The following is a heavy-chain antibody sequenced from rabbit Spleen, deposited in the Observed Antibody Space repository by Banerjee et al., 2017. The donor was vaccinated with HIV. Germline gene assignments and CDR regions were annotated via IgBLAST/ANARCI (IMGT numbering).Heavy chain of an antibody. J-gene: IGHJ6*01. CDR3: ARDTASSFSSYGMDL. V-gene: IGHV1S7*01. Sequence: PGKGLEWIGYIDPVFGITYYANWVSGRFTISSDNAQSTVDLKMTSLTAADTATYFCARDTASSFSSYGMDLWGPGTLVTVS. CDR2: IDPVFGIT. D-gene: IGHD8-1*01.